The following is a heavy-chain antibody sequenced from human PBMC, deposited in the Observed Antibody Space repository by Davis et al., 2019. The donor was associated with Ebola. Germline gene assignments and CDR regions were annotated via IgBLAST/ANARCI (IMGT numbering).Heavy chain of an antibody. Sequence: SETLSLTCTVSGGSTSSSSYYWGWIRQPPGKGLEWIGTIYYSGSTYYNPSLKSRVTISVDTSKNQFSLKLSSVTAADTAVYYCARGRIGCSGGSCFNWFDPWGQGTLVTVSS. CDR1: GGSTSSSSYY. V-gene: IGHV4-39*07. CDR3: ARGRIGCSGGSCFNWFDP. J-gene: IGHJ5*02. CDR2: IYYSGST. D-gene: IGHD2-15*01.